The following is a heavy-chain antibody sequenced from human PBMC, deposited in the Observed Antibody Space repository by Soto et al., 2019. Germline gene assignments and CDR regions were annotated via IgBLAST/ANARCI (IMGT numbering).Heavy chain of an antibody. D-gene: IGHD2-8*01. CDR2: IKSKTDGGTT. V-gene: IGHV3-15*07. CDR1: GFTFSNAW. CDR3: TTVGVQYCTNGVCYAEYFQH. Sequence: PGGSLRLSCAASGFTFSNAWMNWVRQAPGKGLEWVGRIKSKTDGGTTDYAAPVKGRFTISRDDSKNTLYLQMNSLKTEDTAVYYCTTVGVQYCTNGVCYAEYFQHWGQGTLVTVSS. J-gene: IGHJ1*01.